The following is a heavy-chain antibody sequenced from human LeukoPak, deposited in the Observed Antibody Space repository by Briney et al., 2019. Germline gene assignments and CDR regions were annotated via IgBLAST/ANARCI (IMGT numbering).Heavy chain of an antibody. CDR3: ARAARRGYSYGYGPYFDY. D-gene: IGHD5-18*01. CDR2: IYTSGST. CDR1: GGSISSYY. V-gene: IGHV4-4*07. Sequence: SETLSLTCTVSGGSISSYYWSWIRQPAGKGLEWIGRIYTSGSTNYNPSLKSRVTMSVDTSKNQFSLKLSSVTAADAAVYYCARAARRGYSYGYGPYFDYWGQGTLVTVSS. J-gene: IGHJ4*02.